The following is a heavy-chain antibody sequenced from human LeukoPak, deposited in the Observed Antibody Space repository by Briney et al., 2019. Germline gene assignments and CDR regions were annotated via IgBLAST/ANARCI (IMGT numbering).Heavy chain of an antibody. CDR1: GFTFDDYG. CDR2: INWNGGST. V-gene: IGHV3-20*04. CDR3: ARAMVDDYGDSYYYYGMDV. D-gene: IGHD4-17*01. J-gene: IGHJ6*02. Sequence: GGSPRLSCAASGFTFDDYGMSWVRQAPEKGLEWVSGINWNGGSTGYADSVKGRFTISRDNTKNSLYLQMNSLRAEDTALYYCARAMVDDYGDSYYYYGMDVWGQGTTVTVSS.